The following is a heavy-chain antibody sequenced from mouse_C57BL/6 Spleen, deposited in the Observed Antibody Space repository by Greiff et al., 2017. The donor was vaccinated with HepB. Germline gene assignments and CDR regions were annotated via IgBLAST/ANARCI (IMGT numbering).Heavy chain of an antibody. CDR1: GFTFSDYG. CDR2: ISSGSSTI. V-gene: IGHV5-17*01. J-gene: IGHJ3*01. CDR3: ARDPDFAY. Sequence: EVMLVESGGGLVKPGGSLKLSCAASGFTFSDYGMHWVRQAPEKGLEWVAYISSGSSTIYYPDTVKGRFTISRDNAKNTLFLQMTSLRSEDTAMYYCARDPDFAYWGQGTLVTVSA.